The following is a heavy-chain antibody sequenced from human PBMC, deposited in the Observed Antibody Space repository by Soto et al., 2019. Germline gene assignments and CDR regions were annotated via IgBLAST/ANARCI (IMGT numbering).Heavy chain of an antibody. V-gene: IGHV3-30*18. CDR1: GFTFSSDG. CDR2: ISFEGSDK. D-gene: IGHD3-10*01. CDR3: AKVASGSRYMDV. Sequence: QVQPVESGGGVVQPGRSLRLSCEASGFTFSSDGMHWVRQAPGKGLEWVALISFEGSDKYYADSVKGRFTISRDNSKNTMYLQMNSLRDEDTAVYYCAKVASGSRYMDVWGKGTTVTVSS. J-gene: IGHJ6*03.